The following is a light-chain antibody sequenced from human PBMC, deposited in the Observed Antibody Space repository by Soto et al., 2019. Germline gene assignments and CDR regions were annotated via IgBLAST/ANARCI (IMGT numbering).Light chain of an antibody. V-gene: IGKV3-20*01. J-gene: IGKJ5*01. CDR1: QSVSDNY. CDR2: GAS. Sequence: EIVLTQSLGTLSLSPGERATLSCRAIQSVSDNYLAWYQQKPGQAPRLLIYGASTRATGIPDRFSGSGSGTDFTLTISRLEPEDFAVYYCQQYGSSSGNTFGQGTRLEIK. CDR3: QQYGSSSGNT.